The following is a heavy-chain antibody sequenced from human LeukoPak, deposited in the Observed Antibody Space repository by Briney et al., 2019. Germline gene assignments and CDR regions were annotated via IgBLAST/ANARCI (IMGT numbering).Heavy chain of an antibody. CDR2: IYTSGST. Sequence: SSETLSLTCTVSGGSISSGSYYWSWIRQPAGQGLEWIGRIYTSGSTNYNPSLKSRVTISVDTSKNQFSLKLSSVTAADTAVYYCARMARYYYGSGSYGGFDYWGQGTLVTVSS. CDR1: GGSISSGSYY. J-gene: IGHJ4*02. V-gene: IGHV4-61*02. D-gene: IGHD3-10*01. CDR3: ARMARYYYGSGSYGGFDY.